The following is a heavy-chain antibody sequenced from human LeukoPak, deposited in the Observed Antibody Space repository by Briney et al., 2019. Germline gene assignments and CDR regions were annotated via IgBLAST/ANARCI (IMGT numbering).Heavy chain of an antibody. V-gene: IGHV3-23*01. CDR3: AKKRGTPVTTIDI. CDR1: GLTFSGST. D-gene: IGHD4-17*01. J-gene: IGHJ3*02. CDR2: ISGSGGST. Sequence: GGSLKLSCAASGLTFSGSTMHWVRQAPGKGLEWVSTISGSGGSTYYADSVKGRFTLSRDTSKNTLYLQMNSLRAEDTAVYYCAKKRGTPVTTIDIWGQGTMVTVSS.